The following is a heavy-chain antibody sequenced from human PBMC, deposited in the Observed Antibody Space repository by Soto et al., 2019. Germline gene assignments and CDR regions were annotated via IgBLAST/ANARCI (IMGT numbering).Heavy chain of an antibody. CDR1: GYTFTSYA. V-gene: IGHV1-3*01. CDR2: INPGNGNT. CDR3: ARGASSVTTFYFDL. Sequence: QVQVVQSGAEAKKPGASVKDSCKASGYTFTSYAMHWVRQAPGQRLEWMGWINPGNGNTKNSQKFQCRVTITRDTFASTAYMELSSLRSEDTAVYYCARGASSVTTFYFDLWGRGTLVTVSS. J-gene: IGHJ2*01. D-gene: IGHD4-17*01.